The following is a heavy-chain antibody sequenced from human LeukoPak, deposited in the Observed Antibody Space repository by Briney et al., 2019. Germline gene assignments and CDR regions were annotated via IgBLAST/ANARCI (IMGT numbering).Heavy chain of an antibody. Sequence: ASVKVSCKASGYTFTSYYMHWVRQAPGQGLEWMGIINPSGGSTSYAQKFQGRVTMTRDTSMSTAYMDLAFLTSEDTAVYYCARAIGLSARVAFGYWGQGTLVTVSS. D-gene: IGHD6-6*01. J-gene: IGHJ4*02. CDR3: ARAIGLSARVAFGY. CDR1: GYTFTSYY. V-gene: IGHV1-46*01. CDR2: INPSGGST.